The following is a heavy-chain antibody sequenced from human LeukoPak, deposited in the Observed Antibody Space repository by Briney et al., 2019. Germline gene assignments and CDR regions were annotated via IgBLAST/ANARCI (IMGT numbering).Heavy chain of an antibody. CDR1: GGTFSSYA. V-gene: IGHV1-69*13. D-gene: IGHD5-18*01. J-gene: IGHJ5*02. CDR2: IIPIFGTA. Sequence: ASVKVSCKASGGTFSSYAISWVRQAPGQGLEWMGGIIPIFGTANYAQKFQGRVTITADESTSTAYMEPSSLRSEDTAVYYCAREDTAMVTSWFDPWGQGTLVTVSS. CDR3: AREDTAMVTSWFDP.